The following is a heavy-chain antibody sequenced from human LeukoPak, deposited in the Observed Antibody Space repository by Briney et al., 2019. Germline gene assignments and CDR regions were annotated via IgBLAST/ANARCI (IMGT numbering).Heavy chain of an antibody. CDR2: IYYSGST. Sequence: KPSETLSLTCTVSGGSISSYYWSWIRQPPGKGLEWIGYIYYSGSTNYNPSLKSRVTISVDTSKNQISLKLSPVTAADTAVYYCARVFTVTDPGYWGQGTLVTVSS. V-gene: IGHV4-59*01. D-gene: IGHD4-11*01. CDR1: GGSISSYY. J-gene: IGHJ4*02. CDR3: ARVFTVTDPGY.